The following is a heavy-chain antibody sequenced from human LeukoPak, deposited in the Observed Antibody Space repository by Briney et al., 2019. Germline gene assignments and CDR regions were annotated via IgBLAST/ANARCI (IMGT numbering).Heavy chain of an antibody. D-gene: IGHD6-13*01. Sequence: PGGSLRLSCAASGFTFSSNAMSWVRQAPGKGLEWVSAISGSGGSTYYADSVKGRFTISRDNSKSTLNLQMNSLRAEDTAVYYCAKVVRIAAAGAFDYWGQGTLVTVSS. V-gene: IGHV3-23*01. CDR2: ISGSGGST. CDR1: GFTFSSNA. J-gene: IGHJ4*02. CDR3: AKVVRIAAAGAFDY.